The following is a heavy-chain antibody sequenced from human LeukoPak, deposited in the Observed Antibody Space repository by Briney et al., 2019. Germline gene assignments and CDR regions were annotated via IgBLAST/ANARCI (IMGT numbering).Heavy chain of an antibody. D-gene: IGHD5-24*01. V-gene: IGHV3-30*18. Sequence: PGRSLRLSCAASGVTFSNYAMHWVRQAPGKGLDWVASISFDGEKKDYPDSVKGRFSISRDNSKGTLFLQMSSLRPDDTAVYYCAKEGPNRAPYKYFGVDVWGQGTTVIVSS. CDR1: GVTFSNYA. CDR2: ISFDGEKK. J-gene: IGHJ6*02. CDR3: AKEGPNRAPYKYFGVDV.